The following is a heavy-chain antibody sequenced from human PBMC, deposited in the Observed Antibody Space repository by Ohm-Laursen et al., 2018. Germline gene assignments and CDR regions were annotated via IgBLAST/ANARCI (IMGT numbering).Heavy chain of an antibody. D-gene: IGHD3-16*02. CDR3: TRDQPLRLGEVSDY. V-gene: IGHV3-49*04. CDR1: GFTFGGYA. J-gene: IGHJ4*02. CDR2: IRSKSYGGTT. Sequence: SLRLSCAASGFTFGGYALSWVRQAPGKGLEWVGFIRSKSYGGTTENAASVKGRFTISRDDSKSIAYLQMNSLKTEDTAVYYCTRDQPLRLGEVSDYWGQGTLVTVSS.